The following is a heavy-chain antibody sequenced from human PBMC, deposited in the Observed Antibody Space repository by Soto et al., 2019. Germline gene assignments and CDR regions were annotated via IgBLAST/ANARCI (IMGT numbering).Heavy chain of an antibody. V-gene: IGHV1-46*01. CDR3: AKGRGGKTVANFGMDV. CDR1: GDSVSNDY. J-gene: IGHJ6*02. D-gene: IGHD3-16*01. Sequence: ASVKISCKASGDSVSNDYLHWVRQAPGQGFEWLGLISPFGGATAYAQRFKGRVTVTMDKSSTTFYLELSSLRSDDTAVYYCAKGRGGKTVANFGMDVWGQGVTVTVSS. CDR2: ISPFGGAT.